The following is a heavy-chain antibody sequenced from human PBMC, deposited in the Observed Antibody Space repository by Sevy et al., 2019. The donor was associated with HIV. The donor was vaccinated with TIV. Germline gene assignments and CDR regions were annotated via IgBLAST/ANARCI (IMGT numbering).Heavy chain of an antibody. V-gene: IGHV3-30*18. CDR1: GFTFSNYG. J-gene: IGHJ6*02. CDR3: EKDLLQLTIKELAQDYYYGMDV. Sequence: GGSLRLSCAASGFTFSNYGIHWVRQAPGKGLEWVAITSYDGHNNYYEDSVKGRLTISRDNSKNTLYLQMNSLRTEDTAVNSCEKDLLQLTIKELAQDYYYGMDVWGQGTTVTVSS. CDR2: TSYDGHNN. D-gene: IGHD1-26*01.